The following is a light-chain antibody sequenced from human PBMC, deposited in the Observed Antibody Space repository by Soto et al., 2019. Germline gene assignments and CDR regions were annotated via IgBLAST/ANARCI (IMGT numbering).Light chain of an antibody. CDR1: QNIKKNY. CDR3: QQYGSSGT. J-gene: IGKJ1*01. V-gene: IGKV3-20*01. CDR2: GAS. Sequence: ESMFTQSPCTLSLSPGERATLSCRASQNIKKNYLAWYQQKPGQAPRLLISGASSRATGIPDRFSGSGSGTDFTLTISRLEPEDFAVYYCQQYGSSGTFGQGTKVDI.